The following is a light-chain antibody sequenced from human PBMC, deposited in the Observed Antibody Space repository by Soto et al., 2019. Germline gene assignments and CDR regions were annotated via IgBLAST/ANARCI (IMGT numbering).Light chain of an antibody. Sequence: EIVLTQSPGTLSVSPGERATLSCRASQSISNNLAWLQQKTGQAPRLLIYAESTRATGVPDRLSGSGSGTDLNLTISSLQPEDFAVYYCQKYNNWPITFGQGTRLEIK. CDR2: AES. CDR3: QKYNNWPIT. V-gene: IGKV3-15*01. J-gene: IGKJ5*01. CDR1: QSISNN.